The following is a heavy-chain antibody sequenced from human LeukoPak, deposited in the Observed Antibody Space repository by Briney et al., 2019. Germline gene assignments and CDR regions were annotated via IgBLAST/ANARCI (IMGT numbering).Heavy chain of an antibody. Sequence: PSETLSLTCTVSGGSISSSSYYWGWIRQPPGKGLEWIGSIYYSGSTYYNPSLKSRVTISVDTSKNQFPLKLSSVTAADTAVYYCASPGGCSGGSCYGAFGIWGQGTMVTVSS. CDR2: IYYSGST. CDR1: GGSISSSSYY. CDR3: ASPGGCSGGSCYGAFGI. D-gene: IGHD2-15*01. J-gene: IGHJ3*02. V-gene: IGHV4-39*01.